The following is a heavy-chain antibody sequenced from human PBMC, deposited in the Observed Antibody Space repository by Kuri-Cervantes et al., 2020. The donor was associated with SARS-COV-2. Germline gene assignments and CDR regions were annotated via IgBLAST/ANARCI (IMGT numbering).Heavy chain of an antibody. CDR1: GGSISSSSYY. V-gene: IGHV4-39*01. CDR3: ARTQGVAARRGDHNWFDP. D-gene: IGHD6-6*01. J-gene: IGHJ5*02. CDR2: IYYSGST. Sequence: SETLSLTCTVSGGSISSSSYYWGWIRQPPGKGLEWIGSIYYSGSTYYNLSLKGRVTISVDTSKNQFSLKLSSVTTADTAVYYCARTQGVAARRGDHNWFDPWGQGTLVTVSS.